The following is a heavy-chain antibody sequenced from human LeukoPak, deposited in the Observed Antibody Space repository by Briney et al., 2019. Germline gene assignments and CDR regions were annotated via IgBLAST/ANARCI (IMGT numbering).Heavy chain of an antibody. J-gene: IGHJ4*02. CDR2: IYHSGST. D-gene: IGHD1-26*01. V-gene: IGHV4-30-2*01. CDR1: GGSISSGGYY. Sequence: PSQTLSLTCTVSGGSISSGGYYWSWIRQPPGKGLECIGYIYHSGSTYYNPSLKSRVTISVDRSKNQFSLKLSSVTAADTAVYYCARVRISGSYTSSPFDYWGQGTLVTVSS. CDR3: ARVRISGSYTSSPFDY.